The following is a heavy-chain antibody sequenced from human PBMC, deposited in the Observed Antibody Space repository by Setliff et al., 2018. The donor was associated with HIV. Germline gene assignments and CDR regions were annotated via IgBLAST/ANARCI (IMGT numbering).Heavy chain of an antibody. Sequence: ASVKVSCKASGYNFGGYYMHWVRQAPGQGLEWMGWINPNSGDTNYAQKFQGRVTMTRDTSISTVYMELSRLISDDTAVYYCVRDRTHQNWGSRGYYYMDVWGKGTTVTVSS. CDR1: GYNFGGYY. CDR2: INPNSGDT. D-gene: IGHD7-27*01. CDR3: VRDRTHQNWGSRGYYYMDV. J-gene: IGHJ6*03. V-gene: IGHV1-2*02.